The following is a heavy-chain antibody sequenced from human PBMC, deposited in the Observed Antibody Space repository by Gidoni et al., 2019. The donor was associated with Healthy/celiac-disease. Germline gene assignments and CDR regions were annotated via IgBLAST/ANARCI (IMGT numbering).Heavy chain of an antibody. V-gene: IGHV3-9*01. CDR3: AKDRFQSSGWYGWFDP. CDR1: GFTFDDYA. Sequence: EVQLVESGGGLVQPGRSLRLSCAASGFTFDDYAMHWVRQAPGKGLEWVSGISWNSGSIGYADSVKGRFTISRDNAKNSLYLQMNSLRAEDTALYYCAKDRFQSSGWYGWFDPWGQGTLVTVSS. CDR2: ISWNSGSI. D-gene: IGHD6-19*01. J-gene: IGHJ5*02.